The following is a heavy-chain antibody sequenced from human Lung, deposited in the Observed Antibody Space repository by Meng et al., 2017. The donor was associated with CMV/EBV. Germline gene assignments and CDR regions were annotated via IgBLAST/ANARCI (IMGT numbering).Heavy chain of an antibody. CDR2: IYSGGSI. CDR3: ARGKPEGTSGNWGWFDS. D-gene: IGHD7-27*01. CDR1: GFTVSSTY. Sequence: FGFTVSSTYMSWVSQAAGEGLEWVSVIYSGGSIYYAESVRRRFTISRDNSNTLYLQMNNLRVEDTAMYYCARGKPEGTSGNWGWFDSWGQGALVTVSS. J-gene: IGHJ5*01. V-gene: IGHV3-53*01.